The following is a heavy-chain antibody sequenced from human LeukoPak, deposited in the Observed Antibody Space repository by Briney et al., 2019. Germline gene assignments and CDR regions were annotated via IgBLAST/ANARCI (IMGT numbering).Heavy chain of an antibody. CDR3: ARNRGSGWYPSFDY. Sequence: SETLSLTCTVSGGSISSYYWSWIRQPPGKGLEWIGYIYYSGSTNYNPSLKSRVTISVDTSENQFSLKLSSVTAADTAVYYCARNRGSGWYPSFDYWGQGTLVTVSS. D-gene: IGHD6-19*01. J-gene: IGHJ4*02. V-gene: IGHV4-59*08. CDR2: IYYSGST. CDR1: GGSISSYY.